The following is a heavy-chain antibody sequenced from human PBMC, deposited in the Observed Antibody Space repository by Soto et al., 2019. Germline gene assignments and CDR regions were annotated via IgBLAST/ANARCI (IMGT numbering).Heavy chain of an antibody. J-gene: IGHJ6*02. CDR2: TYYRSKWYN. V-gene: IGHV6-1*01. Sequence: QTLSLTFAISGDSVSSNSAAWNWIRQSPSRGLEWLGRTYYRSKWYNDYAVSVKSRITINPDTSKNQFSLQLNSVTPEDTAVYYCARDGKWLRLGYYYYGMDVWGQGTTVTVSS. D-gene: IGHD5-12*01. CDR1: GDSVSSNSAA. CDR3: ARDGKWLRLGYYYYGMDV.